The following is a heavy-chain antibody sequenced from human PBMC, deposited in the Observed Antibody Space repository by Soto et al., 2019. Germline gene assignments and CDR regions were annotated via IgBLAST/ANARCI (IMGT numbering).Heavy chain of an antibody. V-gene: IGHV1-8*01. CDR3: ARGRQYYDFWSGYYFGRFDP. CDR2: MNPNSGNT. CDR1: GYTFTSYD. D-gene: IGHD3-3*01. J-gene: IGHJ5*02. Sequence: ASVKVSCKASGYTFTSYDINWVRQATGQGLERMGWMNPNSGNTGYAQKFQGRVTMTRNTSISTAYMELSSLRSEDTAVYYCARGRQYYDFWSGYYFGRFDPWGQGTLVTVSS.